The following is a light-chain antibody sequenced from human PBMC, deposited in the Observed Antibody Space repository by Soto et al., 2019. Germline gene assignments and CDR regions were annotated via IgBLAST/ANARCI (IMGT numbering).Light chain of an antibody. CDR2: GAS. Sequence: DIQMTQSPSSLSASVGDRVTITCQASHDITNYLNWYQHKPGKAPKLLIYGASNLETGVPSRFSGSGSGTDFTFTISSLQPEDIATYYCQYCEYLPLFGPGTTVDFK. J-gene: IGKJ3*01. CDR3: QYCEYLPL. V-gene: IGKV1-33*01. CDR1: HDITNY.